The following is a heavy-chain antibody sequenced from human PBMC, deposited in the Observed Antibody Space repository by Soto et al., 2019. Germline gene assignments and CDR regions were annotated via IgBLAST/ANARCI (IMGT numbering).Heavy chain of an antibody. D-gene: IGHD4-17*01. CDR1: GFSLTTGKMG. V-gene: IGHV2-26*01. Sequence: CGPTHVNPTATLTLTCTVAGFSLTTGKMGVSWTSKPPGKALEWLAHIFSDNERSYSTSLQGRLTISKDTSGSQVVLSMTNVDPVDTATYYCARMNVDSYQFYYAMDVWGHGTTVTVSS. J-gene: IGHJ6*01. CDR3: ARMNVDSYQFYYAMDV. CDR2: IFSDNER.